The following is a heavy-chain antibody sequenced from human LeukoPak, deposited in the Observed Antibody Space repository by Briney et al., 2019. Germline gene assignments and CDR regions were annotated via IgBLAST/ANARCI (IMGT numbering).Heavy chain of an antibody. J-gene: IGHJ5*02. CDR3: ARQSLYSVVVPAAANWFDP. CDR1: GGSFSGYY. CDR2: INHSGGT. Sequence: PSETLSLTCAVYGGSFSGYYWSWIRQPPGKGLEWIGEINHSGGTNYNPSLKSRVTISVDTSKNQFSLKLSSVTAADTAVYYCARQSLYSVVVPAAANWFDPWGQGTLVTVSS. V-gene: IGHV4-34*01. D-gene: IGHD2-2*01.